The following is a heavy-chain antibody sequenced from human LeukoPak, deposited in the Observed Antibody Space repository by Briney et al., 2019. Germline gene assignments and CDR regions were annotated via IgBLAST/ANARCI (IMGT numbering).Heavy chain of an antibody. J-gene: IGHJ6*03. D-gene: IGHD3-10*01. Sequence: GASVKVSCKAYGYTFTGYYMYWVRQAPGQGLEWMGWINCNSGGTNYAQKFQVRVTMTRDTSISTAYMELSRLTSDDTAVYYCARARYGLGSYYMDVWGKGTTVTISS. CDR1: GYTFTGYY. CDR2: INCNSGGT. V-gene: IGHV1-2*02. CDR3: ARARYGLGSYYMDV.